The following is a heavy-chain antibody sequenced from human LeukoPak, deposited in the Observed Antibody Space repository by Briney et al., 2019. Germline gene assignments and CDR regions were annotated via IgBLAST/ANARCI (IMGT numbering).Heavy chain of an antibody. Sequence: GGSLRLSCAVSGFAFGSEAMSWVRQSPARGLEWVASISPGGGTTYYADYVKGRFTISRDNSKNTLYLQMNSLRAEDTAVYYCARVEYLLTVTTGYFQHWGQGTLVTVSS. CDR3: ARVEYLLTVTTGYFQH. V-gene: IGHV3-23*01. CDR1: GFAFGSEA. CDR2: ISPGGGTT. D-gene: IGHD4-17*01. J-gene: IGHJ1*01.